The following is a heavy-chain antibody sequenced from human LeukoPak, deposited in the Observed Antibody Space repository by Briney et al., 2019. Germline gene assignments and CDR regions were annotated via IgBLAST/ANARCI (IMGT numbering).Heavy chain of an antibody. V-gene: IGHV4-4*07. D-gene: IGHD3-16*02. Sequence: SETLSLTCTVSGGSMNNNYWSWVRQPAGKGLEWVGRIHSSGSTNYNPSLKSRVTMSVDTSKNQFSLKLSSVTAADTALYYCARGTLRLGDLSLSNYFDPWGQGTLVTVSS. CDR1: GGSMNNNY. J-gene: IGHJ5*02. CDR2: IHSSGST. CDR3: ARGTLRLGDLSLSNYFDP.